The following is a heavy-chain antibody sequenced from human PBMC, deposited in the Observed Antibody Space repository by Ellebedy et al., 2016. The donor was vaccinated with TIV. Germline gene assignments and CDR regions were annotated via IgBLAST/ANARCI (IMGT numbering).Heavy chain of an antibody. J-gene: IGHJ2*01. CDR1: GGSLTNHF. D-gene: IGHD6-13*01. V-gene: IGHV4-59*11. CDR2: IYYTGSA. Sequence: MPSETLSLTCTVSGGSLTNHFWSWIRQPPGKGLEWIASIYYTGSANYNPSLQSRVTISVDTSKNQISLTLMTSVSAADTAVYYCARVAITAAVGGGYFDLWGRGTLVTVSS. CDR3: ARVAITAAVGGGYFDL.